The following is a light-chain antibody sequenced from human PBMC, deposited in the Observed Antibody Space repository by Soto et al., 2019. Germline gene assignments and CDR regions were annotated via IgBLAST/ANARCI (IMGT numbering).Light chain of an antibody. Sequence: IVLTQSPGTLSLSPGERATLSCRASQNIGTYLAWFQQKPGQAPRLLIYAASARAPGIPARFSGSGSGADFILTIGSLEPDNFAFYYCHQRNNWPWTFGQGTRVEIK. CDR1: QNIGTY. V-gene: IGKV3-11*01. J-gene: IGKJ1*01. CDR2: AAS. CDR3: HQRNNWPWT.